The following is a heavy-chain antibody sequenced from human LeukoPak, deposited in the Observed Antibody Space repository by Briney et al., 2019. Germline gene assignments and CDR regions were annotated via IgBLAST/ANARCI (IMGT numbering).Heavy chain of an antibody. CDR2: IYYSGST. J-gene: IGHJ4*02. V-gene: IGHV4-59*01. CDR3: ARENYFDY. CDR1: GGSISRNY. Sequence: SETLSLTCTVSGGSISRNYWSWIRQPPGKGLEWIGYIYYSGSTNYNPSLKSRVTISVDTSKNQFSLKMRSVTAADTAVYYCARENYFDYWGQGTLVTVSS.